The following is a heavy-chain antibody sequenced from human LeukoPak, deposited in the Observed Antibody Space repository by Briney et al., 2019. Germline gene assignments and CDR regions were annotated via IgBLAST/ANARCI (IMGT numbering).Heavy chain of an antibody. V-gene: IGHV4-39*01. CDR2: IYYSGST. Sequence: SETLSLTCTVSGGSISSSTYYWGWIRQPPGKGLEWIGSIYYSGSTYYNPSLKSRVTISVDTSKNQFSLKLSSVTAADTAVYYCARQKQYQLLYYYYSYYMDVWGKGTTVTVSS. CDR3: ARQKQYQLLYYYYSYYMDV. J-gene: IGHJ6*03. D-gene: IGHD2-2*01. CDR1: GGSISSSTYY.